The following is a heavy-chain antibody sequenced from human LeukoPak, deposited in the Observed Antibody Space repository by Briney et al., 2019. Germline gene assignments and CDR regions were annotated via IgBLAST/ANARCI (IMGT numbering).Heavy chain of an antibody. Sequence: RPSETLSLTCTVSGGSIDSSSYYRGWIRQPPGKGLEWIGSIYSSGSTYYNPSLKSRVTISVDTSKNQFSLKLSSVTAADTAVYYCARASTHDAFDIWGQGTMVTVSS. D-gene: IGHD2-2*01. J-gene: IGHJ3*02. CDR1: GGSIDSSSYY. CDR3: ARASTHDAFDI. CDR2: IYSSGST. V-gene: IGHV4-39*07.